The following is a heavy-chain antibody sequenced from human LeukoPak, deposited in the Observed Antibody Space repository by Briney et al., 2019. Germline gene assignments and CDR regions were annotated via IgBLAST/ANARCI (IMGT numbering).Heavy chain of an antibody. CDR2: ISTSGDTT. D-gene: IGHD6-19*01. V-gene: IGHV3-23*01. CDR3: AKGTGGWGEFAP. CDR1: GFTFSSCA. J-gene: IGHJ5*02. Sequence: PGGSLRLSCAASGFTFSSCAMSWVRQAPGKGLEWVSVISTSGDTTYYADSVKGRFTISRDNSRKTLYLEMNSLRAEDTAVYFCAKGTGGWGEFAPWGQGTLVIVSS.